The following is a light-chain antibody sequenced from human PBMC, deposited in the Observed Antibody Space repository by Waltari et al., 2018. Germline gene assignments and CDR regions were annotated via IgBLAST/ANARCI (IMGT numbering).Light chain of an antibody. CDR1: QSISSY. J-gene: IGKJ1*01. CDR2: SAS. V-gene: IGKV1-39*01. Sequence: DIQMTQSPSSLSASVGDRVTITCRANQSISSYLNWYQQKPGKAPKLLIYSASSLQSGVPYRFSGSGSVIDFTLTISSQQPEDFATYYCQQSYSTPRTFGQGTKVEIK. CDR3: QQSYSTPRT.